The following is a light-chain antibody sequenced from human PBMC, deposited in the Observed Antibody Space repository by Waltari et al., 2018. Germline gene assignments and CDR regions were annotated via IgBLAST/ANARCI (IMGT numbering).Light chain of an antibody. CDR3: QQYGTSPPLT. CDR2: GAS. Sequence: EIVLTQSPGTLSLYPGERATLSCRASQSFSSSYLAWYQQKPGQAPRLLIYGASSRAAGCTDRFSGSGSGTDFTLTISRLEPEDFAVYYCQQYGTSPPLTFGGGTKVEIK. V-gene: IGKV3-20*01. CDR1: QSFSSSY. J-gene: IGKJ4*01.